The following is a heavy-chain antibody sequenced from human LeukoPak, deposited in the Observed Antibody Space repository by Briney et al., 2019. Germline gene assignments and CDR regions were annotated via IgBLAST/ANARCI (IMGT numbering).Heavy chain of an antibody. CDR2: ISTSSSYI. Sequence: PGGSLRLSCAASGFTFSTYSMNWVRQAPGKGLEWVSSISTSSSYIYYADSVKGRFTISRDNAKKSLYLQMNSLRAEDTAVYYCAIQLWLLSSFDYWGQGTLVTVSS. D-gene: IGHD5-18*01. V-gene: IGHV3-21*01. CDR3: AIQLWLLSSFDY. J-gene: IGHJ4*02. CDR1: GFTFSTYS.